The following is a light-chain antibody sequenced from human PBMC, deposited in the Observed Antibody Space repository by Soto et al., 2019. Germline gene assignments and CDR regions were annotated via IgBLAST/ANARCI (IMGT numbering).Light chain of an antibody. CDR3: AAWDDSLNGRV. Sequence: QSVLTQPPSASGTPGQRVTISCSGSSSNIGSNNVNWYQQLPGTAPKLLLYSSNQRPSGVPARFSGSKSGTSASLAISGLQSEDEADYYCAAWDDSLNGRVFGGGTKLTVL. V-gene: IGLV1-44*01. J-gene: IGLJ2*01. CDR2: SSN. CDR1: SSNIGSNN.